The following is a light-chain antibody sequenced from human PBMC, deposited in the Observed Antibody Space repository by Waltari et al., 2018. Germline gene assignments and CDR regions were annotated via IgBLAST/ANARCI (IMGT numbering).Light chain of an antibody. CDR1: DRDVGFYHS. V-gene: IGLV2-14*01. J-gene: IGLJ3*02. CDR3: TSYTGSSSWV. Sequence: SALTRPTSPSGSPGLAITFPSPGTDRDVGFYHSVSWYQQHPGTVPQLLIYDVSGRPSGVSSRFSGSKAGNTASLTISGRQADDEADYYCTSYTGSSSWVFGGGTKLTVL. CDR2: DVS.